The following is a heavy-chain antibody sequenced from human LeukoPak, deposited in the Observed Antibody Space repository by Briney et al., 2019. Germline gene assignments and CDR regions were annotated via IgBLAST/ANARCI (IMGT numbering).Heavy chain of an antibody. CDR1: GFNFSSYV. V-gene: IGHV3-74*01. D-gene: IGHD5-24*01. J-gene: IGHJ4*02. CDR3: VRDSNFKIDY. Sequence: GGSLRLSCAASGFNFSSYVMHWVRRAPGEGLVWVSRINHDGSDISYADSVKGRSTISRDNAKNTLYLQMNSLRADDTAIYYCVRDSNFKIDYWGQGTLVTVSS. CDR2: INHDGSDI.